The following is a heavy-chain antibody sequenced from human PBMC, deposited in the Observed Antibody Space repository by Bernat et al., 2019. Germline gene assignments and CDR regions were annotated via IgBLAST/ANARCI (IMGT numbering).Heavy chain of an antibody. CDR1: GFTFTSSA. J-gene: IGHJ6*02. Sequence: QMQLVQSGPEVKKPGTSVKVSCKASGFTFTSSAVQWVRQARGQRLEWIGWIVVGSGNKNYAQKFQERVTITRDMSTSTAYMELSSLRSEDTAVYYCAGGSSPYYYYGMDVWGQGTTVTVSS. CDR2: IVVGSGNK. CDR3: AGGSSPYYYYGMDV. V-gene: IGHV1-58*01. D-gene: IGHD1-26*01.